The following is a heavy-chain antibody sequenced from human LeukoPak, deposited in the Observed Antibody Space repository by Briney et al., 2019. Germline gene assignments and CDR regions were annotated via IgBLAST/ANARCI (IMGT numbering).Heavy chain of an antibody. V-gene: IGHV3-49*03. J-gene: IGHJ6*04. D-gene: IGHD3-3*01. CDR1: GFTFGDYS. CDR3: TRDHDFWSGPLDV. Sequence: GGSLRLSCTGSGFTFGDYSMSWFRQAPGKGLEWVGFIRRKGYGGTTEYAASVKGRFTISRDDSKSTAYLQMNSLKTEDTAVYYCTRDHDFWSGPLDVWGTGTTVTVSS. CDR2: IRRKGYGGTT.